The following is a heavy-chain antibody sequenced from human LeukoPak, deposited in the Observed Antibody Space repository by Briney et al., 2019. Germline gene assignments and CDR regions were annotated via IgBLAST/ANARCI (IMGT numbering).Heavy chain of an antibody. Sequence: ASVKVSCKASGYTFTSYGISWVRQAPGQGLEWMGWISAYNGNTNYAQKLQGRVTMTTDTSTSTAYMELRSLRSDDTAVCYCARDSPVSGSSWYRSTFDYWGQGTLVTVSP. CDR3: ARDSPVSGSSWYRSTFDY. D-gene: IGHD6-13*01. J-gene: IGHJ4*02. CDR2: ISAYNGNT. CDR1: GYTFTSYG. V-gene: IGHV1-18*01.